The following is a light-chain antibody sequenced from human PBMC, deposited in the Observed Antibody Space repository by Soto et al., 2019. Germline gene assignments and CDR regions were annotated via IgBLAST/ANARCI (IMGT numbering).Light chain of an antibody. V-gene: IGKV3-15*01. CDR3: QQYSRWPVT. CDR2: GAS. Sequence: EIGMTQSQATLSVSPGERATLSCSASQSVYSNLAWYQQKPGQVPRLLIYGASTRSTGIPARFSGSGSGTEFTLTISSLQSEDLAVYYCQQYSRWPVTFGGGTKVEIK. J-gene: IGKJ4*01. CDR1: QSVYSN.